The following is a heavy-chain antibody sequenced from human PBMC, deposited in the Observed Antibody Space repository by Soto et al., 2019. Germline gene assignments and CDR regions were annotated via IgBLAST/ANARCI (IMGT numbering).Heavy chain of an antibody. Sequence: ASVKVSCKTSGYTFTNFGLSWVRQAPGQGLEWMGWISAYNGNTNYAQKLQGRVTMTTDTSTSTAYMELRSLRSEDTAVYYCAREGGRFARFDPWGQGTLVTVSS. CDR3: AREGGRFARFDP. J-gene: IGHJ5*02. D-gene: IGHD1-26*01. CDR2: ISAYNGNT. V-gene: IGHV1-18*01. CDR1: GYTFTNFG.